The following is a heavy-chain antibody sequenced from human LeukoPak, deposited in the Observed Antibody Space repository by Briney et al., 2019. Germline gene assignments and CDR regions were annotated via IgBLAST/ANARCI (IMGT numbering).Heavy chain of an antibody. CDR2: IRSKAYGGTI. CDR3: STSLRPGYKYHFDY. Sequence: PGGSLRLSCATSGFTFGDYAMSWFRQAPGKGLEWIGCIRSKAYGGTIEYAASVKGRFTISRDDSNSIANLQMNSLRSEDTAVYYCSTSLRPGYKYHFDYWGQGTLVTVSS. J-gene: IGHJ4*02. CDR1: GFTFGDYA. D-gene: IGHD5-18*01. V-gene: IGHV3-49*03.